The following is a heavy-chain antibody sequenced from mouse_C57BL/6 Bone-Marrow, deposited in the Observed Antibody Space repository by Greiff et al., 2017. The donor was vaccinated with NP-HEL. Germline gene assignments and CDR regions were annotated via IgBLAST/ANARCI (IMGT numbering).Heavy chain of an antibody. CDR1: GFNIKDDY. CDR3: TTSYYYGYAMDY. CDR2: IDPENGDT. V-gene: IGHV14-4*01. Sequence: VQLQQSGAELVRPGASVKLSCTASGFNIKDDYMHWVKQRPEQGLEWIGWIDPENGDTEYASKFQGKATITADTSSNTAYLQLSSLTSEDTAVYYCTTSYYYGYAMDYWGQGTSVTVSS. J-gene: IGHJ4*01. D-gene: IGHD1-1*01.